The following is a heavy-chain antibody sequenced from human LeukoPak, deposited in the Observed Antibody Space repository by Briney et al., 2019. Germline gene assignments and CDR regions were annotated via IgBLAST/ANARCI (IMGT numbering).Heavy chain of an antibody. CDR2: ISYDGSNK. CDR1: GFTFSSYA. D-gene: IGHD3-22*01. V-gene: IGHV3-30-3*01. J-gene: IGHJ3*02. Sequence: GGSLRLSCAASGFTFSSYAMHWVRQAPGKGLEWVAVISYDGSNKYYADSVKGRFTISRDHSKNTLYLQMNSLRAEDTAVYYCATDPILYYDIMADAFDIWGQGTMVPVSS. CDR3: ATDPILYYDIMADAFDI.